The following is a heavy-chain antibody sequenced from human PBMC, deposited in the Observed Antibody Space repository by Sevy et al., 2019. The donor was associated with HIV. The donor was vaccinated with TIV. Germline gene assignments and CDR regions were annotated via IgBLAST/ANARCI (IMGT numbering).Heavy chain of an antibody. CDR1: GFTFSYYS. V-gene: IGHV3-21*01. CDR2: ISSSSSYI. J-gene: IGHJ4*02. CDR3: ASPLDYYDSPSAY. D-gene: IGHD3-22*01. Sequence: GGSLRLSCAASGFTFSYYSMNWVRQAPGKGLEWFSSISSSSSYIYYADSVKGRFTISRDNAKNSLYLQMNSLRAEDTAVYYCASPLDYYDSPSAYWGQGTLVTVSS.